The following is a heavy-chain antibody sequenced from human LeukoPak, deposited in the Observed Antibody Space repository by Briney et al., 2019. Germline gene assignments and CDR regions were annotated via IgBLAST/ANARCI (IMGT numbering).Heavy chain of an antibody. D-gene: IGHD3-16*01. J-gene: IGHJ4*02. V-gene: IGHV1-2*02. CDR3: ARAGGDPHFDY. CDR2: INPNSGGT. CDR1: GYTFTDHF. Sequence: ASVKVSCKASGYTFTDHFVHWVRQAPGQGLEWMGWINPNSGGTNTAQKFQGRVTMTRDTSISTAYMELSRLRSDDTAVYYCARAGGDPHFDYWGQGTLVTVSS.